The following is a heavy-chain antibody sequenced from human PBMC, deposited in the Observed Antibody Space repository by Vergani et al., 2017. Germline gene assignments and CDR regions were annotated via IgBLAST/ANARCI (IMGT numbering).Heavy chain of an antibody. D-gene: IGHD1-26*01. CDR1: GFTFSDYY. CDR3: ARDRSYSGSSPFDY. J-gene: IGHJ4*02. V-gene: IGHV3-11*01. Sequence: QVQLVESGGGLVKPGGSLRLPCAAPGFTFSDYYMTWIRQAPGKGLEWVSYISSSGSTINYADSVKGLFTISRDNAKNSLYLQMNSLRADDTAVYFCARDRSYSGSSPFDYWGQGTLVTVSS. CDR2: ISSSGSTI.